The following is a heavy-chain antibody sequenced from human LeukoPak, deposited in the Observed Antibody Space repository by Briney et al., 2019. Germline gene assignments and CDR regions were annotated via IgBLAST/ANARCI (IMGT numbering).Heavy chain of an antibody. CDR1: GGSFSGYY. J-gene: IGHJ6*02. Sequence: PSETLSLTCAVYGGSFSGYYWSWIRQPPGKGLEWIGEINHSGSTNYNPSLKSRVTISVDTSKNQFSLKLSSVTAADTAVYYCARGWGSYTSSWYGMDVWGQGTTVTVSS. D-gene: IGHD6-13*01. CDR2: INHSGST. V-gene: IGHV4-34*01. CDR3: ARGWGSYTSSWYGMDV.